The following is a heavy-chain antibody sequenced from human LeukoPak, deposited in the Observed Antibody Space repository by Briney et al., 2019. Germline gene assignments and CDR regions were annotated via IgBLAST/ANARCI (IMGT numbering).Heavy chain of an antibody. Sequence: GGSLRLSCAASGFIISDYWMNWVRQVPGKGLEWVANINEDGSVQDYVDSVRGRFTISRDNAKNSVYLQMNSLRVEDAAVYYCASRESSMARSHWGQGTLATVSS. V-gene: IGHV3-7*01. CDR2: INEDGSVQ. D-gene: IGHD3-10*01. CDR3: ASRESSMARSH. CDR1: GFIISDYW. J-gene: IGHJ4*02.